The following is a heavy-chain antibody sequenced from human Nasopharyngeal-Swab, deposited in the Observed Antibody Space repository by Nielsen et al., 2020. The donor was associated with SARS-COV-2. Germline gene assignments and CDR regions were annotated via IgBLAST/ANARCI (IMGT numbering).Heavy chain of an antibody. J-gene: IGHJ4*02. CDR1: GYTFTSYY. CDR3: ARDWARGGRSLGF. CDR2: INPSGGST. Sequence: ASVKVSCKASGYTFTSYYMHWVRQAPGQGLEWMGIINPSGGSTSYAQKFQGRVTMTRDTSTSTAYMELSSLRSEDTAVYYCARDWARGGRSLGFWGQGTLVTVSS. V-gene: IGHV1-46*01. D-gene: IGHD2-15*01.